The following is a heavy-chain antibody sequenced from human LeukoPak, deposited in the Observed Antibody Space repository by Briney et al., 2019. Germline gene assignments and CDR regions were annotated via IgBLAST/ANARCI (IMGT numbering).Heavy chain of an antibody. V-gene: IGHV3-30-3*01. CDR1: GFTFRSYA. Sequence: GGSLRLSCAASGFTFRSYAMHWVRQAPGKGLEWVAVISYDGSNKYYADSVKSRFTISRDNSKNTLYLQMNSLRAEDTAVYYCARDLLGYSYGYSDYWGQGTLVTVSS. CDR2: ISYDGSNK. D-gene: IGHD5-18*01. CDR3: ARDLLGYSYGYSDY. J-gene: IGHJ4*02.